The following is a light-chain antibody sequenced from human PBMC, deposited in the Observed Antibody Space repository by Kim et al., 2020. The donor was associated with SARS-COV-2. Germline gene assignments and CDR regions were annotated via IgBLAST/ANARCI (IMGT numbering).Light chain of an antibody. CDR1: SSNIGSNT. J-gene: IGLJ3*02. CDR3: AAWDDSLNGWV. CDR2: SNN. V-gene: IGLV1-44*01. Sequence: ELTQPPSASGTPGQRVTISCSGSSSNIGSNTVNWYQQLPGTAPKLLIYSNNQRPSGVPDRFSGSKSGTSASLAICGLQSEDEADYYCAAWDDSLNGWVFGGGTQLTVL.